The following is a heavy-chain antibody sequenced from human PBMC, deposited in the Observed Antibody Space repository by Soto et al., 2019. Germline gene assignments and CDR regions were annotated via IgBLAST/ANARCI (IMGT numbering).Heavy chain of an antibody. D-gene: IGHD3-10*02. CDR1: GYSLTSYY. J-gene: IGHJ4*02. Sequence: ASVKVSCKASGYSLTSYYMHWVRQAPGQGLEWMGITNPSDGSTNYAQKFQGRVTMTSDTSTSTVYMEMSSLRSEDTAMYYCARSYVTSRPIDFWGQGTLVTVSS. V-gene: IGHV1-46*01. CDR3: ARSYVTSRPIDF. CDR2: TNPSDGST.